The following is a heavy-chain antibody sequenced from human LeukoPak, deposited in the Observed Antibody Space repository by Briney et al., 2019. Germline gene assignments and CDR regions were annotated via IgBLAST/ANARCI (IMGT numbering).Heavy chain of an antibody. J-gene: IGHJ3*02. V-gene: IGHV1-69*02. Sequence: ASVKVSCKASGGTFSSYTISWVRQAPGQGLKWMGRIIPILGIANYAQKFQGRVTITADNSTSTAYMELSSLRSEDTAVYYCARPGVGARAFDIWGQGTMVTVSS. CDR2: IIPILGIA. CDR3: ARPGVGARAFDI. CDR1: GGTFSSYT. D-gene: IGHD1-26*01.